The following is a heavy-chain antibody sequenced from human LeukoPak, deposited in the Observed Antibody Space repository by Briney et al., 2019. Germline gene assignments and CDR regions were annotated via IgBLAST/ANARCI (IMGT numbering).Heavy chain of an antibody. Sequence: PGGSLRLSCAASGFTFTHYWMCWGRQARGKGLEWVANIHQDGSEQFYLDSVEGRSTISRDNAKSSLYLQMDNLRAEDTAVYYCSNGIYSSSYWGRGTLVTVSS. V-gene: IGHV3-7*01. CDR1: GFTFTHYW. D-gene: IGHD6-6*01. J-gene: IGHJ4*02. CDR3: SNGIYSSSY. CDR2: IHQDGSEQ.